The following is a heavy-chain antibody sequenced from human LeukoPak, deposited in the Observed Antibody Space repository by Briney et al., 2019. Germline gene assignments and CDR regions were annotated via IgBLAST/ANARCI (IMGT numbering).Heavy chain of an antibody. CDR3: VRVGSVAGSDYLDY. J-gene: IGHJ4*02. V-gene: IGHV3-72*01. Sequence: GGSLSLSCAVSGFTFSDHFLDWVRQAPGKGLEWVGRSRNKAKSYTTEYAASVKGRFTISRDDSKNSLYLQMNSMKTEDTAVYYCVRVGSVAGSDYLDYWGQGTLVTVSS. CDR1: GFTFSDHF. D-gene: IGHD6-19*01. CDR2: SRNKAKSYTT.